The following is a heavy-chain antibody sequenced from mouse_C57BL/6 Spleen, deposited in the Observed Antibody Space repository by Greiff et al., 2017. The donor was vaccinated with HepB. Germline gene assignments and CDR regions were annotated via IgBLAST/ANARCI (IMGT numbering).Heavy chain of an antibody. CDR3: ARRYDYYGSSGDY. CDR1: GYTFTGYW. V-gene: IGHV1-9*01. J-gene: IGHJ2*01. D-gene: IGHD1-1*01. Sequence: QVQLQQSGAELMKPGASVKLSCKATGYTFTGYWIEWVKQRPGHGLEWIGEILPGIGSTNYNEKFKGKATFTADTYSNTAYMQLRSLTTEASAIYYCARRYDYYGSSGDYWGQVTTLTVSS. CDR2: ILPGIGST.